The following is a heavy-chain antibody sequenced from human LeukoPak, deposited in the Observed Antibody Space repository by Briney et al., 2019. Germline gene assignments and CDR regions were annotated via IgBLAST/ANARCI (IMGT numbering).Heavy chain of an antibody. D-gene: IGHD2-15*01. Sequence: ASVKVSCKASGVTFTAFYMHWVRQAPGQGLEWMAWINLRSGGTNYAQRFQGRVTMTRDTSISTAYMELSSLRSDDTAIYYCVTSTGYFSTWGAFDIWGQGTMVTVSS. CDR3: VTSTGYFSTWGAFDI. CDR2: INLRSGGT. CDR1: GVTFTAFY. J-gene: IGHJ3*02. V-gene: IGHV1-2*02.